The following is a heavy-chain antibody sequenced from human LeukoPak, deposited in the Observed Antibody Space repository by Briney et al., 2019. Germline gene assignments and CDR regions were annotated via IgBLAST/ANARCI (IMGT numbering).Heavy chain of an antibody. V-gene: IGHV4-59*01. CDR1: GGSISSYY. CDR2: IYHSGST. CDR3: AKSLGDYFDY. Sequence: SETLSLTCTVSGGSISSYYWSWIRQPPGKGLEWIGYIYHSGSTNYNPSLKSRVTISVDTSKNQFSLKLSSVTAADTAVYYCAKSLGDYFDYWGQGTLVTVSS. J-gene: IGHJ4*02.